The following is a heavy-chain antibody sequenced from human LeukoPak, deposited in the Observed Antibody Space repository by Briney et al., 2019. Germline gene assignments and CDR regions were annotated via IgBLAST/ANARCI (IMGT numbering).Heavy chain of an antibody. CDR3: ARDLSPVVRASPMGY. J-gene: IGHJ4*02. V-gene: IGHV3-30*03. CDR2: ITYDGYYK. D-gene: IGHD3-10*01. Sequence: GGSLRLSCAASDFTFSTYGMHWVRQAPGKGLEWVALITYDGYYKYYSGSVKGRFTISSDTSKNTLSLQMNSLRAEDTAVYYCARDLSPVVRASPMGYWGQGTLVTVSS. CDR1: DFTFSTYG.